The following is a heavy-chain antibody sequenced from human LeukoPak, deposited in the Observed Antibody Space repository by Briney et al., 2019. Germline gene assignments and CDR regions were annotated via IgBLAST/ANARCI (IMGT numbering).Heavy chain of an antibody. V-gene: IGHV3-48*03. CDR1: GFTFSSYE. Sequence: GGSLRLSCAASGFTFSSYEMNWVRQAPGKGLEWVSYISSSGNTIYYADSVKGRFTISRDNAKNSLYLQMNSLRAEDTAVYYCARDGLSSGWELDYWGQGTLVTVSS. D-gene: IGHD6-19*01. CDR2: ISSSGNTI. CDR3: ARDGLSSGWELDY. J-gene: IGHJ4*02.